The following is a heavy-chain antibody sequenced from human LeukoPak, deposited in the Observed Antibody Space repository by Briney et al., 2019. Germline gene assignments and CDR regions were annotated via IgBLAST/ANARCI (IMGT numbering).Heavy chain of an antibody. CDR3: ARNYSEQWLVFYYYGMDV. J-gene: IGHJ6*02. Sequence: ASVKVSCKASGYTFSGYYMHWVRQAPGQGLEWMGRINPNSGGTNYAQKLQGRVTMTTDTSTSTAYMELRSLRSDDTAVYYCARNYSEQWLVFYYYGMDVWGQGTTVTVSS. D-gene: IGHD6-19*01. CDR1: GYTFSGYY. CDR2: INPNSGGT. V-gene: IGHV1-2*06.